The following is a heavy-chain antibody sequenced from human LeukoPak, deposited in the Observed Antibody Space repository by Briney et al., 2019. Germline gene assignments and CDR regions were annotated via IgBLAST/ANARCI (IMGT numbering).Heavy chain of an antibody. CDR3: ARDRDGYNYDY. Sequence: PSETLSLTCTVSGGSISNYYWNWIRQPPGKGLEWIGYIYYSGSTNCNPPLKSRVTISVDTSKNQFSLKLSSVTAADTAVYYCARDRDGYNYDYWGQGTLVTVSS. CDR1: GGSISNYY. D-gene: IGHD5-24*01. J-gene: IGHJ4*02. CDR2: IYYSGST. V-gene: IGHV4-59*01.